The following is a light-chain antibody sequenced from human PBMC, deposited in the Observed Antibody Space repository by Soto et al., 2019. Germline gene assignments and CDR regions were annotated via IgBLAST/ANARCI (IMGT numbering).Light chain of an antibody. Sequence: ELVLTQSPGTLSLSPGERATLSCRASQSVNPYYLAWYQQKPGQAPRLLIYIASSRATGIPDRFSGSGSGTDFTLTICRLEPEDFVVYYCQYPGSSPWTFGQGTKVEIK. J-gene: IGKJ1*01. CDR1: QSVNPYY. V-gene: IGKV3-20*01. CDR2: IAS. CDR3: QYPGSSPWT.